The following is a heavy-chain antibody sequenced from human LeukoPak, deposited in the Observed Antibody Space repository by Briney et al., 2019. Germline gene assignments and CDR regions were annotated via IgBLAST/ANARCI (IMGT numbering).Heavy chain of an antibody. CDR1: GFTFSSYG. CDR2: ISGSGSST. Sequence: GGSLRLSCAASGFTFSSYGMSWVRQAPGKGLEWVSAISGSGSSTYYAASVKGRFTISRDNSKNTLYLQMNSLRAEDTAVYYCARDGVYRSSAPDYWGQGTLVTVSS. V-gene: IGHV3-23*01. D-gene: IGHD2-8*01. CDR3: ARDGVYRSSAPDY. J-gene: IGHJ4*02.